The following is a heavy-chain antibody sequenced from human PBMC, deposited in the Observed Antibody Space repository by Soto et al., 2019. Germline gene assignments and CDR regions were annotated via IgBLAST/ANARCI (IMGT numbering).Heavy chain of an antibody. V-gene: IGHV1-69*13. Sequence: ASVKVSCKASGGTFSSYAISWVRQAPGQGLEWMGGIIPIFGTANYAQKFQGRVTITADESTSTAYMELSSLRSEDTAVYYCARGGDVVVVVAATGWFDPWGQGTLVTVSS. D-gene: IGHD2-15*01. CDR3: ARGGDVVVVVAATGWFDP. CDR2: IIPIFGTA. J-gene: IGHJ5*02. CDR1: GGTFSSYA.